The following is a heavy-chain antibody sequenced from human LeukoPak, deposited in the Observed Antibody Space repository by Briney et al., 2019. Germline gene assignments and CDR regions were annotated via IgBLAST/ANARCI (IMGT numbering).Heavy chain of an antibody. J-gene: IGHJ4*02. Sequence: GGSLRLSCAASGFIFEDYAMHWVQQAPGKGLEWVSGVSWNGGSIGYADSVEGRFTISRDNAKNSLYLQMNSLRAEDTAVYYCARDAGGVAAALNYWGQGTLVTVSS. CDR3: ARDAGGVAAALNY. V-gene: IGHV3-9*01. CDR2: VSWNGGSI. D-gene: IGHD6-13*01. CDR1: GFIFEDYA.